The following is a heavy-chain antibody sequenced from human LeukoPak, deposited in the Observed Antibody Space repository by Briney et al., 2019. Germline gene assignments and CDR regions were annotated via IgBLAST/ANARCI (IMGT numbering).Heavy chain of an antibody. CDR3: ARDLPEIDAFDI. CDR1: GDSISSGGFY. J-gene: IGHJ3*02. CDR2: IYYSGST. D-gene: IGHD5-24*01. Sequence: PSQTLSLTCTVSGDSISSGGFYWSWIRQPPGKGLEWIGYIYYSGSTNYNSSLKSRVTISVDTSKNQFSPKLSSVTAADTAVYYCARDLPEIDAFDIWGQGTMVTVSS. V-gene: IGHV4-61*08.